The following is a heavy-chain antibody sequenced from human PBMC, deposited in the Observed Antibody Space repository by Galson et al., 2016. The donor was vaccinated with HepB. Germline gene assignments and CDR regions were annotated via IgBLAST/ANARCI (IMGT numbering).Heavy chain of an antibody. CDR2: ISYDGSDK. CDR1: FSSYG. CDR3: AKDRRYYDSSGYFWEGYYYGMDV. V-gene: IGHV3-30*18. J-gene: IGHJ6*02. Sequence: FSSYGMHWVRQAPGKGLEWVAVISYDGSDKYYADSVKGRFTISRDNSKNTLYLQMNSLRPEDTAVYYCAKDRRYYDSSGYFWEGYYYGMDVWGQGTTVTVSS. D-gene: IGHD3-22*01.